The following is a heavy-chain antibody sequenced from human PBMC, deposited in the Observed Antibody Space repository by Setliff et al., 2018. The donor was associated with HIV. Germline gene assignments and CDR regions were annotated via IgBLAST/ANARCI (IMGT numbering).Heavy chain of an antibody. CDR3: ARDRRYYDSRQPWAFDI. J-gene: IGHJ3*02. V-gene: IGHV3-30*02. CDR1: GFIFSQYG. Sequence: GGSLRLSCVASGFIFSQYGMHWVRQAPGKGLEWVTFIDYDEKKKFYVDSVKGRFTISRDNARNSLYLQMDSLRAEDTALYYCARDRRYYDSRQPWAFDIWGQGTMVTVSS. D-gene: IGHD3-22*01. CDR2: IDYDEKKK.